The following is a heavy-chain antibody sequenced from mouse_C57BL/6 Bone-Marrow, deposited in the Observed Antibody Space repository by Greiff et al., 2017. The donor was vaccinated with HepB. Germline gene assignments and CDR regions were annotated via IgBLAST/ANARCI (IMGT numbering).Heavy chain of an antibody. V-gene: IGHV1-5*01. CDR2: IYPGNSDT. CDR3: LGDYYGRSCDPFFDY. J-gene: IGHJ2*01. CDR1: GYTFTSYW. D-gene: IGHD1-1*01. Sequence: EVQLQQSGTVLARPGASVKMSCKTSGYTFTSYWMHWVKQRPGQGLEWIGAIYPGNSDTSYNQKFKGKAKLTAVTSASTAYMELSSLTNEDSAVYYCLGDYYGRSCDPFFDYWGQGTTLTVSS.